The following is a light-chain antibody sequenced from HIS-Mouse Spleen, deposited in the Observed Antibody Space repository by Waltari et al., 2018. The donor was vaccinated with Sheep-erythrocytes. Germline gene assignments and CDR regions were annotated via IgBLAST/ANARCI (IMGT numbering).Light chain of an antibody. CDR2: DVS. J-gene: IGLJ1*01. Sequence: QSALTQPRSVSGSPGQSVTISRTGTSRHLGGYNYFPWYQQHPGKAPKLMMYDVSKRPSGVPDRFSGSKSGNTASLTISGLQAEDEADYYCCSYAGSYNHVFATGTKVTVL. CDR3: CSYAGSYNHV. V-gene: IGLV2-11*01. CDR1: SRHLGGYNY.